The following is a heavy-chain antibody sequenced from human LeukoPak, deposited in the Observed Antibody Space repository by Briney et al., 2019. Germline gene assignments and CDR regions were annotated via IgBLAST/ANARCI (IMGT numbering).Heavy chain of an antibody. V-gene: IGHV3-30-3*01. CDR3: AREGVEMATDAFDI. CDR2: ISYDGSNK. J-gene: IGHJ3*02. CDR1: GFTFSSYG. D-gene: IGHD5-24*01. Sequence: PGRSLRLSCAASGFTFSSYGMHWVRQAPGKGLEWVAVISYDGSNKYYADSVKGRFTISRDNSKNTLYLQMNSLRAEDTAVYYCAREGVEMATDAFDIWGQGTMVTVSS.